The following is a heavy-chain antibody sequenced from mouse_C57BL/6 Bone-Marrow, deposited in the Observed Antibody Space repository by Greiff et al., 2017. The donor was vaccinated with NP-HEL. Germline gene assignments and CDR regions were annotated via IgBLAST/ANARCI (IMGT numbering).Heavy chain of an antibody. V-gene: IGHV7-1*01. CDR2: SRNKANDYTT. Sequence: EVQLVESGGGLVQSGRSLRLSCATSGFTFSDFYMEWVRQAPGKGLEWIAASRNKANDYTTEYSASVKGRFIVSRDTSQSILYLQMNALRAEDTAIYYCARVYYGGGAMDYWGQGTSVTVSS. CDR1: GFTFSDFY. D-gene: IGHD1-1*01. J-gene: IGHJ4*01. CDR3: ARVYYGGGAMDY.